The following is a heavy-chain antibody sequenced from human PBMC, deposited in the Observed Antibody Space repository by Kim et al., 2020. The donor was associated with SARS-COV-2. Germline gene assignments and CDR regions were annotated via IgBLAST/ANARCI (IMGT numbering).Heavy chain of an antibody. V-gene: IGHV4-4*02. D-gene: IGHD3-22*01. CDR3: ARWKRRITMIVVAPRGYYYGMDV. Sequence: SETLSLTCAVSGGSISSSNWWSWVRQPPGKGLEWIGEIYHSGSTNYNPSLKSRVTISVDKSKNQFSLKLSSVTAADTAVYYCARWKRRITMIVVAPRGYYYGMDVWGQGTTVTVSS. CDR1: GGSISSSNW. J-gene: IGHJ6*02. CDR2: IYHSGST.